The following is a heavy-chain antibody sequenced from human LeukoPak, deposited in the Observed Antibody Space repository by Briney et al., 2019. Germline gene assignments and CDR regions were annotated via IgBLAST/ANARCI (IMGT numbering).Heavy chain of an antibody. Sequence: ASVKVSCKASGYTFTSYYMHWVRQAPGQGLEWMGIINPSGGSTSYAQKFQGRVTMTRDTSTSTVYMELSSLRSEDTAVYYCAVLGYCSSTSCYTGPYWGQGTLVTVSS. J-gene: IGHJ4*02. V-gene: IGHV1-46*01. CDR3: AVLGYCSSTSCYTGPY. CDR2: INPSGGST. CDR1: GYTFTSYY. D-gene: IGHD2-2*02.